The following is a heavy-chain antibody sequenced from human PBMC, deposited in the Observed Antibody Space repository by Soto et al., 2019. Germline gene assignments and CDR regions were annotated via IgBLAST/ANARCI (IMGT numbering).Heavy chain of an antibody. CDR1: GGSVSNKTYY. CDR2: VYYSGTP. D-gene: IGHD3-22*01. V-gene: IGHV4-61*01. J-gene: IGHJ6*02. Sequence: SETLSLTCSVSGGSVSNKTYYLSWIRQPPGKRLEWIGYVYYSGTPNYNPSLKSRVTISVDTSKNQFSPKLSSVTAADTAVYYCARVRGRYYYDSSGHTRGNYYYGMDVWGQGTTVTVSS. CDR3: ARVRGRYYYDSSGHTRGNYYYGMDV.